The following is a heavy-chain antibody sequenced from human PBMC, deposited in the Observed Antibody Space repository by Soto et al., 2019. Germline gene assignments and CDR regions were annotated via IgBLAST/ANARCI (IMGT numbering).Heavy chain of an antibody. Sequence: PGGSLRLSCAASGFTFSSYWMTWVRQAPGKGLEWVANIKHDGSQKYYVDSVKGRFTISRDNAKNSLYLQMNSLRAEDTAVYYCARGDYGDYVGEAFDIWGQGTMGTVSS. CDR2: IKHDGSQK. CDR1: GFTFSSYW. D-gene: IGHD4-17*01. V-gene: IGHV3-7*01. J-gene: IGHJ3*02. CDR3: ARGDYGDYVGEAFDI.